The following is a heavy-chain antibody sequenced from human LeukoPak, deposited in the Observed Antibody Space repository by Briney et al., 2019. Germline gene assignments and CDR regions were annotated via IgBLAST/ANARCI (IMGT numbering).Heavy chain of an antibody. Sequence: ASVKVSCKASGGTFSSYAISWVRQAPGQGLEWMGWISAYNGDTNYAQNLQGRVTMTTDTSTDTAYMELRSLRSDDTAVYYCARDGLSYTNPNNWFDPWGQGTLVTVSS. CDR3: ARDGLSYTNPNNWFDP. V-gene: IGHV1-18*01. J-gene: IGHJ5*02. CDR2: ISAYNGDT. CDR1: GGTFSSYA. D-gene: IGHD2-2*02.